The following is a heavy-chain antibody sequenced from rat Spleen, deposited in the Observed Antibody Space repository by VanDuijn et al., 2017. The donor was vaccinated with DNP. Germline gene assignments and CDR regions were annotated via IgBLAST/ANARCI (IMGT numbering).Heavy chain of an antibody. J-gene: IGHJ2*01. CDR1: GFSLTNYG. Sequence: QVQLKESGPVLVQASETLSLTCTVSGFSLTNYGVIWVRQPPGKSLVWMGSIWAGGGTNYNSAVQSRLSISRDTSKSQVFLELHSLQPEDTGTYYCTRHDYYFDYWGQGVMVTVSS. V-gene: IGHV2-72*01. D-gene: IGHD1-7*01. CDR3: TRHDYYFDY. CDR2: IWAGGGT.